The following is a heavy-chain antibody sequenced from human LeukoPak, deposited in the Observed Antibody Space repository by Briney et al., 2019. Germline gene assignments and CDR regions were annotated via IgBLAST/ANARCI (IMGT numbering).Heavy chain of an antibody. CDR3: ARRRGYSYGPFDY. CDR1: GGSFSGYY. CDR2: INHSGST. V-gene: IGHV4-34*01. D-gene: IGHD5-18*01. Sequence: PSETLSLTCAVYGGSFSGYYWSWIRQHPGKGLEWIGEINHSGSTNYNPSLKSRVTISVDTSKNQFSLKLSSVTAADTAVYYCARRRGYSYGPFDYWGQGTLVTVSS. J-gene: IGHJ4*02.